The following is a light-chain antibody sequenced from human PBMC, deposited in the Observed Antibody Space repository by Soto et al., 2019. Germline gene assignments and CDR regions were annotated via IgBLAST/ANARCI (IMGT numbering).Light chain of an antibody. J-gene: IGLJ2*01. Sequence: QSAVTQPPSASGSPGQSVTISCTGTSSDVGGYNFVSWYQQHPGKAPKLMIYDVTERPSGVPDRFSGSKSGNTASLTVSGLQGEDEADYYCTSYAGSNIPLLFGGGTQLTVL. CDR3: TSYAGSNIPLL. CDR2: DVT. V-gene: IGLV2-8*01. CDR1: SSDVGGYNF.